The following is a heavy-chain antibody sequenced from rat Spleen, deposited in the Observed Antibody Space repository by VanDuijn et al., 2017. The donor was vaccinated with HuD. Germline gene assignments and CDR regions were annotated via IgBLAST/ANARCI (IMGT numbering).Heavy chain of an antibody. CDR3: ARDATGGRHYYFDD. J-gene: IGHJ2*01. Sequence: QVQLKESGPGLVQPSQTLSLTCTVSGFSLTSNSVSWVRQTPGKGLEWMGVIWNIGGTRYNSALKSRLSISRDTSKSQVFLKMNMLQTKDIATYYWARDATGGRHYYFDDWGQGVMVTVSS. D-gene: IGHD1-11*01. CDR1: GFSLTSNS. CDR2: IWNIGGT. V-gene: IGHV2-41*01.